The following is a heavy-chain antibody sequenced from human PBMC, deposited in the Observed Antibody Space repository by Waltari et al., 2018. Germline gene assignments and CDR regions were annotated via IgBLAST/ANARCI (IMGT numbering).Heavy chain of an antibody. CDR2: VSNNGYT. J-gene: IGHJ6*03. CDR3: ARVVPDKWNFPGYMDV. V-gene: IGHV4-38-2*02. D-gene: IGHD1-1*01. CDR1: DLSFPPPLL. Sequence: QLQLQESGPGLVKPSEPLSLTCPISDLSFPPPLLCVWVRQTPGQGLEWIGTVSNNGYTQDTPYFESRVTMSIDTSTDQYFVNLDSMTAADTAVYYCARVVPDKWNFPGYMDVWGKGTTVTVSS.